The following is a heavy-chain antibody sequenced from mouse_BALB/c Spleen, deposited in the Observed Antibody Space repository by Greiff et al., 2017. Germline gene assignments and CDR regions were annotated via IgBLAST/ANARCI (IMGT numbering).Heavy chain of an antibody. CDR3: ARDRGWLLRGYAMDY. V-gene: IGHV2-6-7*01. Sequence: VQLQQSGPGLVAPSQSLSITCTVSGFSLTGYGVNWVRQPPGKGLEWLGMIWGDGSTDYNSALKSRLSISKDNSKSQVFLKMNSLQTDDTARYYCARDRGWLLRGYAMDYWGQGTSVTVSS. CDR2: IWGDGST. D-gene: IGHD2-3*01. J-gene: IGHJ4*01. CDR1: GFSLTGYG.